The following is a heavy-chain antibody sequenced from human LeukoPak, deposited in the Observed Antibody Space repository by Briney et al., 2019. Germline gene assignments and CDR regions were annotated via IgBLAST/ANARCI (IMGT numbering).Heavy chain of an antibody. Sequence: ASVKVSCKASGYTFTSYGISWVRQAPGQGLEWMGWISAYNGNTNYAQKLQGRVTMTTDTSTSTAYMELRSLRSDDTAVYYCARVDIAARPDVYYYYMDVWGKGTTVTVSS. CDR1: GYTFTSYG. CDR3: ARVDIAARPDVYYYYMDV. V-gene: IGHV1-18*01. D-gene: IGHD6-6*01. J-gene: IGHJ6*03. CDR2: ISAYNGNT.